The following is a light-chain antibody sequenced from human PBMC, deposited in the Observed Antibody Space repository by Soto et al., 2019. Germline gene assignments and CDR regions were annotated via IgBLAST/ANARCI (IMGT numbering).Light chain of an antibody. V-gene: IGKV3D-15*01. J-gene: IGKJ4*01. Sequence: EIVMTQSPATLSVSPGERATLSCRASQSVSDNLAWYQQKPGQAPRLLIYGASTRATGIPARFSGSGSGTEFTLTISSMQSADFALYYCQQYNNWPLTFGGGTKVDIK. CDR3: QQYNNWPLT. CDR2: GAS. CDR1: QSVSDN.